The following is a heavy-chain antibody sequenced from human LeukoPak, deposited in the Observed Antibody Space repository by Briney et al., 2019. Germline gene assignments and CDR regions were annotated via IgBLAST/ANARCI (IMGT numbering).Heavy chain of an antibody. V-gene: IGHV4-39*01. D-gene: IGHD1-26*01. CDR1: GGSISSSSYY. Sequence: PSETLSLTCTVSGGSISSSSYYWGWIRQPPGKGLEWIGSIYYSGSTYYNPSLKSRVTISVDTSKNQFSLKLSSVTAADTAVYYCVRRPSSLGATGFDYWGQGTLVTVSS. J-gene: IGHJ4*02. CDR2: IYYSGST. CDR3: VRRPSSLGATGFDY.